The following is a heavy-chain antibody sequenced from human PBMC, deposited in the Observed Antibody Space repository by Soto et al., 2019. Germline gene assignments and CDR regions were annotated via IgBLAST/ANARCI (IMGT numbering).Heavy chain of an antibody. CDR2: ISYDGRNK. CDR1: GFTFSNYG. Sequence: QVQLVESGGGVVQPGRSLRLSCAASGFTFSNYGMHWVRQAPGKGLEWVAVISYDGRNKYYADAVKGRFTISRDNSKNTLYLQMSSLRAEDTAVYYCVKDGSSGWPYFYDMDVWGQGTTVTVSS. V-gene: IGHV3-30*18. J-gene: IGHJ6*02. D-gene: IGHD6-19*01. CDR3: VKDGSSGWPYFYDMDV.